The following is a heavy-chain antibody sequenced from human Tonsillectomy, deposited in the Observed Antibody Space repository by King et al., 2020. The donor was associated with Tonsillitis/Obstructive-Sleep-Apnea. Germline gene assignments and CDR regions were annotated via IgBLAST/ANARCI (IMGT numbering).Heavy chain of an antibody. Sequence: QLQESGPGLVKPSETLPLTCTVSGGSISSYYWSWIRQPPGKGLEWIGYIYYSGSTNYNPSLKSRVTISVDTSKNQFSLKLSSVTAADTAVYYCARESLSDYGDCGLGIRGWHHNMDVWGKGTTVTVSS. D-gene: IGHD4-17*01. V-gene: IGHV4-59*01. CDR3: ARESLSDYGDCGLGIRGWHHNMDV. J-gene: IGHJ6*03. CDR1: GGSISSYY. CDR2: IYYSGST.